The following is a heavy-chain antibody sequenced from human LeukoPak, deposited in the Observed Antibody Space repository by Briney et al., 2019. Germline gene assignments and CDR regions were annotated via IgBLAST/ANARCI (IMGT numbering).Heavy chain of an antibody. CDR2: IYSGGDT. CDR1: GFTASGNY. D-gene: IGHD3-22*01. V-gene: IGHV3-53*01. J-gene: IGHJ5*02. CDR3: VRDWDDGRAERPA. Sequence: PGGSLRLSCVASGFTASGNYMNWVRQAPGKGPECVAVIYSGGDTYYADSVKGRFTVSRDKSKNSVYLQMNSLRVEDTAVYYCVRDWDDGRAERPAWGQGTLVTVSS.